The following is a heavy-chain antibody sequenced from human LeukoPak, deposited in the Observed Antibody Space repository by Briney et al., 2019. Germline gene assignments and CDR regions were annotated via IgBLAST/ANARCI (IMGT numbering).Heavy chain of an antibody. CDR1: GGSFSGYY. CDR2: INHSGST. CDR3: ARGPRQQLVLPRFDP. V-gene: IGHV4-34*01. J-gene: IGHJ5*02. D-gene: IGHD6-13*01. Sequence: PSETLSLTCAVYGGSFSGYYWSWIRQPPGKGLEWIGEINHSGSTNYNPSLKSRVTISVDTSKNQFSLKLSSVTAADTAVYYCARGPRQQLVLPRFDPWGQGTLVTVSS.